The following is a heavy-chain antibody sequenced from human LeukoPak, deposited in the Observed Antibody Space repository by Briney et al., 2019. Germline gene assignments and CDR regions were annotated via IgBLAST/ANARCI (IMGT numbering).Heavy chain of an antibody. CDR2: IGTYGGDT. Sequence: GASVKVSCKATSRISWVRQAPGQGLEWMGWIGTYGGDTYYAQKFQGRITVTIDTSTSTVYMELRNLRSDDTAVYYCARDLWNFYDDSGYYRDFDSWGQGTLVTVSS. CDR3: ARDLWNFYDDSGYYRDFDS. D-gene: IGHD3-22*01. V-gene: IGHV1-18*01. CDR1: TSR. J-gene: IGHJ5*01.